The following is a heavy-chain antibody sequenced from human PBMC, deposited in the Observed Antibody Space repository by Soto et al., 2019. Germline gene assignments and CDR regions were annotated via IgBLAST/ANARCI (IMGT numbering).Heavy chain of an antibody. V-gene: IGHV3-48*01. CDR2: ISSSSSSI. J-gene: IGHJ4*02. CDR1: GFTFSSYS. Sequence: GGSLRLSCAASGFTFSSYSMNWVRQAPGKGLEWVSYISSSSSSIYYADSVKGRFTISRDNAKNTLYLQMNSLRAEDTAVYYCASCRSSGWCPGLDYWGQGTLVTVSS. CDR3: ASCRSSGWCPGLDY. D-gene: IGHD6-19*01.